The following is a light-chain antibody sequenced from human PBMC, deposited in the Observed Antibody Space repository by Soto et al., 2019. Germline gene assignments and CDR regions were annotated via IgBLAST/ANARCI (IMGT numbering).Light chain of an antibody. CDR3: QQYYDWPPT. CDR2: GAS. CDR1: QSISSS. V-gene: IGKV3-15*01. J-gene: IGKJ1*01. Sequence: EIVITQSPATLSVSPGERATLSCRASQSISSSLAWYQQKPGQAPRLLIHGASTRATGNPGRFSGSGSGAEFTLTISSLQSEDFALYYCQQYYDWPPTFGQGTKVDIK.